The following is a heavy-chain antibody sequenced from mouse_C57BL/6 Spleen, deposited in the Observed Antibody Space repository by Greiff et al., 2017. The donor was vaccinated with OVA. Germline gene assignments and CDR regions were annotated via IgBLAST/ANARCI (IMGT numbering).Heavy chain of an antibody. Sequence: EVKLMESGAELVRPGASVKLSCTASGFNIKDDYMHWVKQRPEQGLEWIGWIDPENGDTEYASKFQGKATITADTSSNTAYLQLSSLTSEDTAVYYCTGANWDYWGQGTTLTVSS. V-gene: IGHV14-4*01. D-gene: IGHD4-1*01. CDR1: GFNIKDDY. CDR3: TGANWDY. J-gene: IGHJ2*01. CDR2: IDPENGDT.